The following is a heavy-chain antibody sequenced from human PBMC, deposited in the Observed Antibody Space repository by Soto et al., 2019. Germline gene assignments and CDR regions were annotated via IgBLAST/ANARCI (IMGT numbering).Heavy chain of an antibody. CDR2: IYHSGST. CDR3: ARVGGLPPAGYYYYYGMDV. J-gene: IGHJ6*02. Sequence: TLSLTCAVSGGSISSGGYSWSWIRQPPGKGLEWIGYIYHSGSTYYNPSLKSRVTISVDRSKNQFSLKLSSVTAADTAVYYCARVGGLPPAGYYYYYGMDVWGQGTTVTVSS. V-gene: IGHV4-30-2*01. CDR1: GGSISSGGYS. D-gene: IGHD1-26*01.